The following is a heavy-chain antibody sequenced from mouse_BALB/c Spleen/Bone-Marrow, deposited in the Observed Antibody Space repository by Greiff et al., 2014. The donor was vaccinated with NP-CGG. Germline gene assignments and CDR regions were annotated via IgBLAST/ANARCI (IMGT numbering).Heavy chain of an antibody. V-gene: IGHV5-4*02. J-gene: IGHJ4*01. CDR1: GFTFSDYY. CDR2: ISDGGSYT. D-gene: IGHD2-10*02. CDR3: ARSGERYGAMDY. Sequence: EVKLVESGGGSVKPGGSLKLSCAASGFTFSDYYMCWIRQTPEKRLEWVATISDGGSYTYYPDSVKGRFTISRDNAKNSLYLQMSSLKSEDTAMYYCARSGERYGAMDYWGQGTSVTVSS.